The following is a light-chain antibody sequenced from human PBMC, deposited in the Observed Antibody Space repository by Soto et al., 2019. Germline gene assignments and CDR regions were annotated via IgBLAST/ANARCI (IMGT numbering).Light chain of an antibody. Sequence: QSALTQPPSASGSPGQSVTISCTGTSSDVGAYNYVSWYQQHPGKAPKLMIYEVTKRPSGVPDRFSGSKFGSTASLTVSGLQAEDEADYFCSSYAGSNNLLFGGGNKLTVL. CDR2: EVT. CDR1: SSDVGAYNY. J-gene: IGLJ2*01. CDR3: SSYAGSNNLL. V-gene: IGLV2-8*01.